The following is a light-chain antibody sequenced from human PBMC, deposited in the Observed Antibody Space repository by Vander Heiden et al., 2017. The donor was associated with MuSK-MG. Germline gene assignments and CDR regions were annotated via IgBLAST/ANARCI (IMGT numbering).Light chain of an antibody. V-gene: IGLV2-14*03. Sequence: QSALTQPASVSASPGQSITISCTGTTSDVGYYNYVSWYQKHPGRAPKFLIYDVSIRPSGVSDRFSGSKSGNTASLTISGLQAEDEAEYYCCSYTSSSSLIFGGGTKLTVL. J-gene: IGLJ2*01. CDR3: CSYTSSSSLI. CDR1: TSDVGYYNY. CDR2: DVS.